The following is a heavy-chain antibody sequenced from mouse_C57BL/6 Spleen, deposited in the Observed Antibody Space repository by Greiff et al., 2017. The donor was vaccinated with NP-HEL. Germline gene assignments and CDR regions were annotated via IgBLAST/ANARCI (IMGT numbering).Heavy chain of an antibody. CDR3: AREGPYYGSSYGYFDV. CDR2: INHDGSST. CDR1: GFTFSDYY. J-gene: IGHJ1*03. V-gene: IGHV5-16*01. Sequence: EVMLVESEGGLVQPGSSMKLSCTASGFTFSDYYMAWVRQVPEKGLEWVANINHDGSSTYYLDSLKSRFIISRDHATNILYLKMSSVKSEDTATYYCAREGPYYGSSYGYFDVWGTGTTVTVSS. D-gene: IGHD1-1*01.